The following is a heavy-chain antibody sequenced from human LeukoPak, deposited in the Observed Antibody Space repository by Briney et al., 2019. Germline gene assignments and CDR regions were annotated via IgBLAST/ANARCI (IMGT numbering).Heavy chain of an antibody. CDR2: IYHSGST. Sequence: KPSETLSLTCAVSGYSISSGYYWGWIRQPPVKGLEWIGSIYHSGSTYYNPSLKSRVTISVDTSKNQFSLKLSSVTAADTAVYYCARPILEYQPDLTDYWGQGTLVTVSS. J-gene: IGHJ4*02. CDR1: GYSISSGYY. V-gene: IGHV4-38-2*01. D-gene: IGHD2-2*01. CDR3: ARPILEYQPDLTDY.